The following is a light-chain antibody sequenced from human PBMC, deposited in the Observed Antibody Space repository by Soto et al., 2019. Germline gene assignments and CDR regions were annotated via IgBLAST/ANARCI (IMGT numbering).Light chain of an antibody. V-gene: IGKV3-20*01. CDR2: GAS. Sequence: EIVLTQSPATRSLSPGERATLSCGASQSVSSYLAWCQQRPGQSPRLLIYGASTRATGIPDRFSGSGSGTHFTLTISRLEPEDFAVYYCQQYGSSTWTFGQGTKVDIK. CDR1: QSVSSY. CDR3: QQYGSSTWT. J-gene: IGKJ1*01.